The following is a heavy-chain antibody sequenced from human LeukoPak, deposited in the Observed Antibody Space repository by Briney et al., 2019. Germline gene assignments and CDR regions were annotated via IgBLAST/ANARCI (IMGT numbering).Heavy chain of an antibody. CDR2: IYYSGST. CDR1: GGSISSHY. J-gene: IGHJ6*03. D-gene: IGHD3-9*01. CDR3: ARSRSITIFDYYYYMDV. Sequence: PSETLSLTCTVPGGSISSHYWSWIRQPPGKGLEWIGYIYYSGSTNYNPSLKSRVTISVDTSKNQFSLKLSSVTAADTAVYYCARSRSITIFDYYYYMDVWGKGTTVTVSS. V-gene: IGHV4-59*11.